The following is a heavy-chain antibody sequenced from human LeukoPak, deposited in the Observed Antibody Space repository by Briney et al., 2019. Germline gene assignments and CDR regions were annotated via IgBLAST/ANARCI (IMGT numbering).Heavy chain of an antibody. D-gene: IGHD3-10*01. CDR3: ARGNFYDNKGYSPELRY. Sequence: ASVTVSCKASGYTFTSYYMHWVRQAPGQGLEWMGIINPSGGSTSYAQKFQGRVTMTRDMSTSTVYMELSSLRSEDTAVYYCARGNFYDNKGYSPELRYWGQGTLVTVSS. V-gene: IGHV1-46*01. CDR1: GYTFTSYY. CDR2: INPSGGST. J-gene: IGHJ4*02.